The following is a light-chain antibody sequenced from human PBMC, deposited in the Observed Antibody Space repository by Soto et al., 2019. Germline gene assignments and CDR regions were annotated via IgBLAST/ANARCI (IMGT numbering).Light chain of an antibody. CDR2: DAS. CDR3: QQYGSSPGT. CDR1: QSVSSSY. Sequence: EIVWTQSPGTLSLSPGEIATLSCRASQSVSSSYLAWYQQKPGQAPRLLIYDASSRATGIPDRFSGSGSGTDFTLTISRLEPEDFAVYYCQQYGSSPGTFGQGTKVEIK. V-gene: IGKV3-20*01. J-gene: IGKJ1*01.